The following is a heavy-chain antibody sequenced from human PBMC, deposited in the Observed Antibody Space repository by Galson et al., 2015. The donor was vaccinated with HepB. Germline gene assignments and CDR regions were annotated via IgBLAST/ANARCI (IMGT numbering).Heavy chain of an antibody. CDR3: ARVKLKQWLLDL. CDR2: ISYDGSNK. CDR1: GFTFSSYA. J-gene: IGHJ2*01. D-gene: IGHD6-19*01. V-gene: IGHV3-30*04. Sequence: SLRLSCAASGFTFSSYAMHWVRQAPGKGLEWVADISYDGSNKYYADSVKGRFTISRDNSKNTLYLQMNSLRAEDTAVYYCARVKLKQWLLDLWGRGTLVTVSS.